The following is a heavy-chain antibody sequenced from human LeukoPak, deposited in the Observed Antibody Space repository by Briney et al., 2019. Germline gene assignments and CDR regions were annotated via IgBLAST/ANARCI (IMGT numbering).Heavy chain of an antibody. D-gene: IGHD2-15*01. CDR3: ARDSGYCSGGSCYQGGDY. CDR1: GGSISSSSYY. J-gene: IGHJ4*02. V-gene: IGHV4-39*07. Sequence: SETLSLTCTVSGGSISSSSYYWGWIRQPPGKGLEWIGSIYYSGSTYYNPSLKSRVTISVDTSKNQFSLKLSSVTAADTAVYYCARDSGYCSGGSCYQGGDYWGQGTLVTVSS. CDR2: IYYSGST.